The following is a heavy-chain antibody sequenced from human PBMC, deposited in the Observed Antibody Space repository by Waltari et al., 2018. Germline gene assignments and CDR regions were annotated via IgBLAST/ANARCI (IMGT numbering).Heavy chain of an antibody. J-gene: IGHJ5*02. CDR1: GGTFSSYT. CDR3: ARVTMVRETNWFDP. V-gene: IGHV1-69*02. CDR2: IIPILGIA. D-gene: IGHD3-10*01. Sequence: QVQLVQSGAEVTKPGSSVKVSCKASGGTFSSYTYSWVRQAPGQGLEWMGRIIPILGIANYAQKFQGRVTITADKSTSTAYMELSSLRSEDTAVYYCARVTMVRETNWFDPWGQGTLVTVSS.